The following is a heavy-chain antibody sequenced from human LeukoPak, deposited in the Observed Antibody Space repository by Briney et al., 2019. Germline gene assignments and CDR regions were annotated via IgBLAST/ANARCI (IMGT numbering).Heavy chain of an antibody. CDR3: AAVDLNIGY. V-gene: IGHV1-58*02. CDR1: GFTFTSSA. Sequence: ASVNVSCKASGFTFTSSAMQWVRQARGQRLEWIGWIVVGSGNTNYAQKFQERVTITRDMSTNTAYVELSSLRSEDTAVYYCAAVDLNIGYWGQGTLVTVSS. J-gene: IGHJ4*02. CDR2: IVVGSGNT. D-gene: IGHD2/OR15-2a*01.